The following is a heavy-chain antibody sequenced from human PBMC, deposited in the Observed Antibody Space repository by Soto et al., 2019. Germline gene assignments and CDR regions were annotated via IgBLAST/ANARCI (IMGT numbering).Heavy chain of an antibody. D-gene: IGHD3-9*01. J-gene: IGHJ4*02. CDR2: IYWDDSK. CDR1: GFSLSTSGVG. CDR3: AHKGPEDWPLDY. V-gene: IGHV2-5*02. Sequence: QITLKESGPTLVRPTQTLTLTCAFSGFSLSTSGVGVXWIRQPPGKALEWLAVIYWDDSKHYSPSLRSRLTITKDTSKNQVVLTMTNMDPMDTGTYYCAHKGPEDWPLDYWGQGTLVTVSS.